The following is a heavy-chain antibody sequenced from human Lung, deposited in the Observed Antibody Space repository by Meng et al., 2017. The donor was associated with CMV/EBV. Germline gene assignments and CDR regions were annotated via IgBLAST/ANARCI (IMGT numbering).Heavy chain of an antibody. J-gene: IGHJ5*02. Sequence: GESXKISCAASRFTFKNYGMHWVRQAPGKGLEWVASVRSDGSDEQYGDSVKGRFTISRDNSKNTLYLQMHNLRGEDTALYYCARDRAEELEPWGQGTLVTVSS. V-gene: IGHV3-30*02. CDR3: ARDRAEELEP. CDR1: RFTFKNYG. CDR2: VRSDGSDE. D-gene: IGHD1-1*01.